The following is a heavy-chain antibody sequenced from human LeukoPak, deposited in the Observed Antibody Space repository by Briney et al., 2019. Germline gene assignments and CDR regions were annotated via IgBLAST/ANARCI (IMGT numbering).Heavy chain of an antibody. D-gene: IGHD1-20*01. CDR2: IYHIGST. CDR1: GYSISIGYY. J-gene: IGHJ4*02. Sequence: SETLSLTCGVPGYSISIGYYWAWIRQPPGKGLEWIGTIYHIGSTYYNPSLESRVTISVDTSKNEFSLNLNSVTAADTAVYYCARAGWIITSGIDYWGQGALVTVSS. V-gene: IGHV4-38-2*01. CDR3: ARAGWIITSGIDY.